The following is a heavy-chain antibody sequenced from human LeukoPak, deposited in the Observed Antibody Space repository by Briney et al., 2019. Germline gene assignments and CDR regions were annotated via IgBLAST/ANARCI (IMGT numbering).Heavy chain of an antibody. CDR2: IYYSEST. CDR1: GGSISSSSYY. V-gene: IGHV4-39*07. CDR3: ARAPGVIGKTHRYNWFDP. Sequence: SETLSLTCTVSGGSISSSSYYWGWIRQPPGKGLEWIGSIYYSESTYYNPSLKSRVTISVDTSKNQFSLNLSSVTAADTAVYYCARAPGVIGKTHRYNWFDPWGQGTLVTVSS. D-gene: IGHD3-22*01. J-gene: IGHJ5*02.